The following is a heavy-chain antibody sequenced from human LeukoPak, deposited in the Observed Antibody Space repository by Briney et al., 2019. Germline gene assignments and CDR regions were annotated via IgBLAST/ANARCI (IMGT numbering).Heavy chain of an antibody. D-gene: IGHD3-16*01. Sequence: PGGSLRLSCAASGFTFSSYGMHWVRQAPGKGLEWVAVISYDGSNKYYADSVKGRFTISRDNSKNTLYLQMNSLRAEDTAVYYCAKDRRPAYAEVWFDYWGQGTLVTVSS. CDR1: GFTFSSYG. CDR3: AKDRRPAYAEVWFDY. V-gene: IGHV3-30*18. J-gene: IGHJ4*02. CDR2: ISYDGSNK.